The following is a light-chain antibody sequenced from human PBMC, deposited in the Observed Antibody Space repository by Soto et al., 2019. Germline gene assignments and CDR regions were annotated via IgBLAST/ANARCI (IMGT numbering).Light chain of an antibody. CDR2: DAS. J-gene: IGKJ5*01. V-gene: IGKV3-11*01. CDR1: QSVGSL. CDR3: QQRASWPPIT. Sequence: EIVLTQSPATLSLSPGERATLSCRASQSVGSLLAWYQQKPGQSPRLLIHDASNRATGTPARFSGSGSGPDFTLTISSIEPKDFAFYYCQQRASWPPITFGQGTRVEIK.